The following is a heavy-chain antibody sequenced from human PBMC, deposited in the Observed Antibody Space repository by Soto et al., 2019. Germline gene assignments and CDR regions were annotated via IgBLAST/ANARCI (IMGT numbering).Heavy chain of an antibody. Sequence: GASVKVSCKASGYTFTSYYMPWVRQAPGQRLEWKGKINPSGGSTSYAQKFQGRVTMTRDTSTSTVYMELSSLRSEDTAVYYCARDQRLTMIVVVITPLAQGLYGMDVWGQGTTVTVSS. CDR2: INPSGGST. J-gene: IGHJ6*02. V-gene: IGHV1-46*03. CDR1: GYTFTSYY. CDR3: ARDQRLTMIVVVITPLAQGLYGMDV. D-gene: IGHD3-22*01.